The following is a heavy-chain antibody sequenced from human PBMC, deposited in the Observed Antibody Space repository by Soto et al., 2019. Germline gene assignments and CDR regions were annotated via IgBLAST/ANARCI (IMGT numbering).Heavy chain of an antibody. CDR2: IHHSGST. J-gene: IGHJ6*02. CDR3: ARRIEMTTMKTGMDV. V-gene: IGHV4-38-2*01. CDR1: GYSITSVHY. Sequence: KLRKTLSLTCDVSGYSITSVHYWGWIRQPPGKGLEWIGIIHHSGSTYYSPSLKSRVTISIDTSRNRFSLKVTSVTAADTAVYYCARRIEMTTMKTGMDVWGQGTTVTVSS.